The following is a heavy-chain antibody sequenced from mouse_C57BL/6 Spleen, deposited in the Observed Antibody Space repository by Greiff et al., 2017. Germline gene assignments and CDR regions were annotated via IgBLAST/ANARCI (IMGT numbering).Heavy chain of an antibody. CDR2: IHPNSGST. V-gene: IGHV1-64*01. D-gene: IGHD1-1*01. Sequence: QVQLKQPGAELVKPGASVKLSCKASGYTFTSYWMHWVKQRPGQGLEWIGMIHPNSGSTNYNEKFKSKATLTVDKSSSTAYMQLSSLTSEDSAVYYCLYGSSGYFDVWGTGTTVTVSS. CDR3: LYGSSGYFDV. CDR1: GYTFTSYW. J-gene: IGHJ1*03.